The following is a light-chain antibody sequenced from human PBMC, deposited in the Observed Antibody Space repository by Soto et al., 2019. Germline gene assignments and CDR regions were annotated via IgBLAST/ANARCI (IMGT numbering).Light chain of an antibody. V-gene: IGKV3-20*01. CDR3: QQYGDSPST. Sequence: EIVLTQSPGTLSLSPGERATLSCRASQSVSSNLAWYQQKPGQAPRLLIYGASSRATGIPDRFSGSGSGTDFTLTIRRLEPEDFAVYYCQQYGDSPSTFGLGTKVEIK. J-gene: IGKJ1*01. CDR2: GAS. CDR1: QSVSSN.